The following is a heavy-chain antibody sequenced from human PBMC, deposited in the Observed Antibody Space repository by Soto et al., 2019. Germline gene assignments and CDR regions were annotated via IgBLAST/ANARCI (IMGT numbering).Heavy chain of an antibody. J-gene: IGHJ4*02. CDR1: GGSISSGGYY. CDR3: ARQPYDSSGLFDY. V-gene: IGHV4-31*03. D-gene: IGHD3-22*01. CDR2: IYYSGST. Sequence: PSETLSLTCTVSGGSISSGGYYWSWIRQHPGKGLEWIGYIYYSGSTYYNPSLKSRVTISVDTSKNQFSLKLSSVTAADTAVYYCARQPYDSSGLFDYWGQGTLVTVSS.